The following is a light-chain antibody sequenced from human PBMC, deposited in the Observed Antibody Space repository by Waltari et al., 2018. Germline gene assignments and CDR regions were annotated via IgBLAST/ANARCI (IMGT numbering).Light chain of an antibody. CDR2: QDS. CDR1: DLGNKY. V-gene: IGLV3-1*01. CDR3: QTWDTNTGV. J-gene: IGLJ2*01. Sequence: SYDLIQPPSVSVSPGQTATITCSGDDLGNKYVYWYQPKSGQSPILVIYQDSNRPPGITERFAGSNSENTATLTIRGTQALDEGDFYCQTWDTNTGVFGGGTKLTVL.